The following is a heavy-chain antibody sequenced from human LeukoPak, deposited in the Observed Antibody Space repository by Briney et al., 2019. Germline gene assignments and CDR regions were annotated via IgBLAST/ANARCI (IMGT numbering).Heavy chain of an antibody. CDR2: ISAYNGNT. Sequence: ASVKVSCKASGYTFTSYGISWVRQAPGQGLEWMGWISAYNGNTNYAQKLQGRVTMTTDTSTSTAYMELRSLRSDDTAVYYCASSRGGLSYYYGMDVWGQGTTVTVS. CDR3: ASSRGGLSYYYGMDV. V-gene: IGHV1-18*01. J-gene: IGHJ6*02. D-gene: IGHD3-10*01. CDR1: GYTFTSYG.